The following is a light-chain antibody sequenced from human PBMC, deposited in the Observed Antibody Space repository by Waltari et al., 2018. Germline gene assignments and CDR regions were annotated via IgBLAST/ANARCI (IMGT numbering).Light chain of an antibody. CDR1: QSVSSNF. CDR3: QQYGRSPLT. CDR2: GAS. V-gene: IGKV3-20*01. J-gene: IGKJ4*01. Sequence: EIVLTQSPGTLSLSPGDRATLSCRTSQSVSSNFLAWYPQKPGQAPRRLIYGASSRATGIPVKFSGSGSGTDFTLTINRLEPEDFAVYYCQQYGRSPLTFGGGTKVEIK.